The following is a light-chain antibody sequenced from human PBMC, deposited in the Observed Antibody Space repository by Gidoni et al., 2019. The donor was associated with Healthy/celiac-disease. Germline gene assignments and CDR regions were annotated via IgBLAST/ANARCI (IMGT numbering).Light chain of an antibody. Sequence: SYVLTQPPSLSVAPGKTARITCGGNNIGSKSVHWYQQKAAQAPVLVIYYDSDRPSGIPERFSGSNSGNTATLTISRVEAGDEADYYCQVWDSSSDKVYGAETKVTVL. CDR3: QVWDSSSDKV. CDR2: YDS. CDR1: NIGSKS. V-gene: IGLV3-21*04. J-gene: IGLJ1*01.